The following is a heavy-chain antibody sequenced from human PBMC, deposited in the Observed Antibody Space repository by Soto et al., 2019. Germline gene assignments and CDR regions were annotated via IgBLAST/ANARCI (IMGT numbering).Heavy chain of an antibody. V-gene: IGHV4-30-4*01. D-gene: IGHD2-21*02. Sequence: TSETLSLTCTVSGDSFSSDDYYWSWIRQPPGKGLEWIGYTSYRVDTYYSPSLKSRVTMSIDTSKNQFSLNVSSVTAADTAVYYCARVAGVAYCGGDCYHFDYWGQGTLVTVSS. J-gene: IGHJ4*02. CDR1: GDSFSSDDYY. CDR2: TSYRVDT. CDR3: ARVAGVAYCGGDCYHFDY.